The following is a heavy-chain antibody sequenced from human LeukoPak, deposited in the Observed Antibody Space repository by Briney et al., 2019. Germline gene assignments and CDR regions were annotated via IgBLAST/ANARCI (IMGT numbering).Heavy chain of an antibody. J-gene: IGHJ4*02. CDR3: AKDRRGNWNYVGDLDY. CDR1: GFTFSNYA. CDR2: ISEGGTST. D-gene: IGHD1-7*01. V-gene: IGHV3-23*01. Sequence: GXXLRLSCAVSGFTFSNYAMSWVRQAPGKGLEWVSVISEGGTSTYYADSVKGRFTISRDNSKNTLYLQMNSLRAEDTAVYYCAKDRRGNWNYVGDLDYWGQGTLVTVSS.